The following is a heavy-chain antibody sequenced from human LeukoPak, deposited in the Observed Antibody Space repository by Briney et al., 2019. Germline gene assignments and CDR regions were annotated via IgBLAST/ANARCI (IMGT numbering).Heavy chain of an antibody. J-gene: IGHJ4*02. D-gene: IGHD3-16*01. CDR3: ARSRGPNTFGGVHDY. CDR2: ISGSGGST. Sequence: GGSLRLSCAASGFTFNSYAMSWVRQAPGKGLEWVSGISGSGGSTYYADSVKGRFTISRDNSKNTLYLQMNSLRAEDTAVYYCARSRGPNTFGGVHDYWGQGTLVTVSS. V-gene: IGHV3-23*01. CDR1: GFTFNSYA.